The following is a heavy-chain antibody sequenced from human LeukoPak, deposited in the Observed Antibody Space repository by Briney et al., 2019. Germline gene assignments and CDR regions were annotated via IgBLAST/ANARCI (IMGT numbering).Heavy chain of an antibody. D-gene: IGHD3-22*01. CDR3: ARGVPTAKYYYDSSGPIGFDY. J-gene: IGHJ4*02. CDR1: GGSISSSSYY. V-gene: IGHV4-39*07. Sequence: SETLSLTCTVSGGSISSSSYYWGWIRQPPGKGLEWIGSIYYSGSTYYNPSLKSRVTISVDTSKNQFSLKLSSVTAADTAVYYCARGVPTAKYYYDSSGPIGFDYWGQGTLVTVSS. CDR2: IYYSGST.